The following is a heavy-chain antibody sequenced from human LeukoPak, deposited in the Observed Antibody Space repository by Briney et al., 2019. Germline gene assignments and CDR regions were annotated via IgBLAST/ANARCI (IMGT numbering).Heavy chain of an antibody. Sequence: GGSLRLSCEASGFTFRIYNMNWVRQAPGQGLEWVSSISSSSSHINYAHSVKGRFTISRDDAKNSLYLQMDSLRAEDTAVYYCAKGYGILTSYSPPFDWGQGTLVTVSS. D-gene: IGHD3-9*01. CDR2: ISSSSSHI. J-gene: IGHJ4*02. CDR3: AKGYGILTSYSPPFD. V-gene: IGHV3-21*01. CDR1: GFTFRIYN.